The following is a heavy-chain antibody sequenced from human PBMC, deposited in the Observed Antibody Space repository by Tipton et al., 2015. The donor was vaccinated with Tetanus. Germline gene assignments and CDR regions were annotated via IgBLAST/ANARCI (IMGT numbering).Heavy chain of an antibody. Sequence: TLSLTCTVSGGSIGSYYWSWIRQPPGKGLEWIGYIYYSGSTNYNSSLKSRVTISVDTSKNQFSLKLSSVTAADTAVYYCARGYNGYDILTAYPHYFDSWGQGTLVTVSS. CDR3: ARGYNGYDILTAYPHYFDS. D-gene: IGHD3-9*01. V-gene: IGHV4-59*01. CDR1: GGSIGSYY. J-gene: IGHJ4*02. CDR2: IYYSGST.